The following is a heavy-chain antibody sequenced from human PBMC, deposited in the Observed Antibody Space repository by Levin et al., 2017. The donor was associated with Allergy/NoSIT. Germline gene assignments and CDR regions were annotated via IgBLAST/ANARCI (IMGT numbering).Heavy chain of an antibody. CDR2: INHSGST. V-gene: IGHV4-34*01. CDR1: GGSFSGYY. J-gene: IGHJ6*03. CDR3: ARSPPAYYDFWRLDYYYMDV. Sequence: NASETLSLTCAVYGGSFSGYYWSWIRQPPGKGLEWIGEINHSGSTNYNPSLKSRVTISVDTSKNQFSLKLSSVTAADTAVYYCARSPPAYYDFWRLDYYYMDVWGKGTTVTVSS. D-gene: IGHD3-3*01.